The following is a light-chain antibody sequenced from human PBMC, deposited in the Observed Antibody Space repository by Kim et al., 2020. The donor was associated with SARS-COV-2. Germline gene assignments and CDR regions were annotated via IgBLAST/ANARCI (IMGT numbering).Light chain of an antibody. CDR2: HVT. Sequence: QSALTQPRSVSGSPGQSVTVSCTGARSDVGDFNFVSWYQHHPGKAPKLIIYHVTNRPSGVADRFSGSKSGSTASLTISGLQADDEADYYCCSYAGTYVVFGGGTQLTVL. J-gene: IGLJ2*01. CDR3: CSYAGTYVV. V-gene: IGLV2-11*01. CDR1: RSDVGDFNF.